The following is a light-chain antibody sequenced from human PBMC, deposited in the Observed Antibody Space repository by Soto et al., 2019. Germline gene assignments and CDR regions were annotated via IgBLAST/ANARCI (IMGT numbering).Light chain of an antibody. CDR1: SSDVGAYKY. CDR2: EVS. CDR3: SAYAGSNNFV. J-gene: IGLJ1*01. Sequence: QSALTQPASVSGSPGQSITISCTGTSSDVGAYKYVSWYQQHPGKAPKLMIYEVSQRPSGVPDRFSGSKSGNTASLTVSGLQTEDEADYYCSAYAGSNNFVFGSGTKVTVL. V-gene: IGLV2-8*01.